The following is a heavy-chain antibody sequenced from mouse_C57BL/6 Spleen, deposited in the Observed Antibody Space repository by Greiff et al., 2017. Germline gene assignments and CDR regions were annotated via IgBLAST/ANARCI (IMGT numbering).Heavy chain of an antibody. Sequence: EVQLVESGPGMVKPSQSLSLTCTVTGYSITSGYDWHWIRHFPGNKLEWMGYISYSGSTNYNPSLKSRISITHDTSKNHFFLKLNSVTTEDTATYYCARAVDSSGPAWFAYWGQGTLVTVSA. D-gene: IGHD3-2*02. CDR2: ISYSGST. J-gene: IGHJ3*01. V-gene: IGHV3-1*01. CDR3: ARAVDSSGPAWFAY. CDR1: GYSITSGYD.